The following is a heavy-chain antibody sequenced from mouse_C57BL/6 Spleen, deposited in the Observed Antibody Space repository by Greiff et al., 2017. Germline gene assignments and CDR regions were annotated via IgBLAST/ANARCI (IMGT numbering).Heavy chain of an antibody. CDR3: ARDGAYYSNEAMDY. J-gene: IGHJ4*01. CDR1: GYSITSGYY. Sequence: VQLKESGPGLVKPSQSLSLTCSVTGYSITSGYYWNWIRQFPGNKLEWMGYISYDGSNNYNPSLKNRISITRDTSKNQFFLKLNSVTTEDTATYYCARDGAYYSNEAMDYWGQGTSVTVSS. D-gene: IGHD2-5*01. CDR2: ISYDGSN. V-gene: IGHV3-6*01.